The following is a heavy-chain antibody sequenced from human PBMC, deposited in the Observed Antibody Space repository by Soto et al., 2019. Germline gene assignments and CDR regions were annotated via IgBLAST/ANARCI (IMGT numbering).Heavy chain of an antibody. J-gene: IGHJ6*02. V-gene: IGHV3-21*01. D-gene: IGHD3-22*01. Sequence: GGSLRLSCEASGFTFSDYNMNWVRQAPGGGLEWVSSISSSGTFIFLADSVKGRFTISRDNAKNSLFLQMHSLRAEDTAVYYCAREPDYYDISGNYRDQFYYGMDVWGQGTTVTVSS. CDR1: GFTFSDYN. CDR3: AREPDYYDISGNYRDQFYYGMDV. CDR2: ISSSGTFI.